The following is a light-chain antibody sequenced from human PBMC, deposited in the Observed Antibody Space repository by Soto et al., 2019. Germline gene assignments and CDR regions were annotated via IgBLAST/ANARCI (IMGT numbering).Light chain of an antibody. V-gene: IGKV3-15*01. CDR2: GTS. J-gene: IGKJ1*01. Sequence: EIVRTKYKVTLSVSPGERATLSCRASQNISRSLAWYQQKPGQGPSLLIYGTSTRAGGVPARFSGGGSGTEFTLTITSLQSEDFAVYYCHQYNGWPRTFAQGTKVDIK. CDR1: QNISRS. CDR3: HQYNGWPRT.